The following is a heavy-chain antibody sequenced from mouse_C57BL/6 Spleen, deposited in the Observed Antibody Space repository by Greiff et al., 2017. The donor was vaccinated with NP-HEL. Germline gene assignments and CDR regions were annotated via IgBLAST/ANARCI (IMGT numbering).Heavy chain of an antibody. V-gene: IGHV1-47*01. CDR2: FHPYNDDT. D-gene: IGHD1-1*01. CDR3: ARGPVVAKGYFDV. CDR1: GYTFTTYP. J-gene: IGHJ1*03. Sequence: VKLVESGAELVKPGASVKMSCKASGYTFTTYPIEWMKQNHGKSLEWIGNFHPYNDDTKYNEKFKGKATLTVEKSSSTVYLELSRLTSDDSAVYYCARGPVVAKGYFDVWGTGTTVTVSS.